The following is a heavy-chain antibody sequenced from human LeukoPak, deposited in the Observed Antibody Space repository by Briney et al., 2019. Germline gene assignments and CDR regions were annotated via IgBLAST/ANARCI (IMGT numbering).Heavy chain of an antibody. V-gene: IGHV3-30*01. CDR1: GFTFSSYS. J-gene: IGHJ5*02. Sequence: GTSLRLSCAASGFTFSSYSMHWVRQAPGKGLEWVAVISYDGSNKYYADSVKGRFTISRDNSKNTLYLQMNSLRAEDTAVYYCAKDGPNWFDPWGQGTLVTVSS. CDR2: ISYDGSNK. CDR3: AKDGPNWFDP.